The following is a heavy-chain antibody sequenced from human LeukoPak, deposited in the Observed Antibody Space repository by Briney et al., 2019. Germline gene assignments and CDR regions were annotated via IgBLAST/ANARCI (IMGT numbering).Heavy chain of an antibody. J-gene: IGHJ5*02. V-gene: IGHV4-61*02. CDR3: ARQVVAVAGPRLNWFDP. CDR1: GGSISSGSYY. CDR2: VHASGST. Sequence: SETLSLTCTVSGGSISSGSYYWSWVRQPAGKGLEGIGRVHASGSTFYNPSLKIRLTISVDTSKKRFSLKLSSVTAADTAVYYCARQVVAVAGPRLNWFDPWGQGTLVTVSS. D-gene: IGHD6-19*01.